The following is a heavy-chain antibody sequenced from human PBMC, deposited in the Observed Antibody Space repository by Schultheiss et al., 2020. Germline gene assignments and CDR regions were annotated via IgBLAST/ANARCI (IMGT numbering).Heavy chain of an antibody. CDR3: ARVTRGRDGPQPENTDYYYYYGMDV. J-gene: IGHJ6*02. Sequence: SATLSLTCAVYGGSFSGYYWSWIRQPPGKGLEWIGEINHSGSTNYNPSLKSRVTISVDKSKNQFSLKLSSVTAADTAVYYCARVTRGRDGPQPENTDYYYYYGMDVWGQGTTVTVSS. CDR2: INHSGST. D-gene: IGHD5-24*01. V-gene: IGHV4-34*01. CDR1: GGSFSGYY.